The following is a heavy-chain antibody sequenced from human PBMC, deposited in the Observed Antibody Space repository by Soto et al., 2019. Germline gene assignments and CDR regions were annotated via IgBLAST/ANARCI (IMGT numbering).Heavy chain of an antibody. CDR1: GFASRDFS. CDR3: ARVTMVPY. CDR2: TFNYSPNL. Sequence: GGSLRLSCAASGFASRDFSINWVRQAPGKGLQWVSSTFNYSPNLYYADSVKGRFTISRDNAKNSLYLQMNSLRAEDTAVYYCARVTMVPYWGQGTLVTVSS. D-gene: IGHD3-10*01. J-gene: IGHJ4*01. V-gene: IGHV3-21*04.